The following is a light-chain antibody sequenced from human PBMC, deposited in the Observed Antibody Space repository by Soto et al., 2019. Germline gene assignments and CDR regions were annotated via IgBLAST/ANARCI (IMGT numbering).Light chain of an antibody. CDR1: QSVTSDF. V-gene: IGKV3-20*01. J-gene: IGKJ2*01. CDR3: HNYGYGRYT. CDR2: GAS. Sequence: EIVLTQSPGSLSLSPGDRATLSCRASQSVTSDFLAWYQHKPGQAPRLLIYGASSRATGIPDRFTGSGSGIDFTLTISRLEVEDFALYYCHNYGYGRYTFGQGTKLVIK.